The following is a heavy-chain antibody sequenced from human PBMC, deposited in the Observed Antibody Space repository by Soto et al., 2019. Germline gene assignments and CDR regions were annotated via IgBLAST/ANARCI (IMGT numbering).Heavy chain of an antibody. J-gene: IGHJ3*02. V-gene: IGHV1-69*13. Sequence: SVKVSCKASGGTFSSYAISWVRQAPGQGPEWMGGIIPIFGTANYAQKFQGRVTITADESTSTAYMELSSLRSEDTAVYYCASQYYYDSSGYALDAFDIWGQGTMVTVSS. CDR2: IIPIFGTA. D-gene: IGHD3-22*01. CDR1: GGTFSSYA. CDR3: ASQYYYDSSGYALDAFDI.